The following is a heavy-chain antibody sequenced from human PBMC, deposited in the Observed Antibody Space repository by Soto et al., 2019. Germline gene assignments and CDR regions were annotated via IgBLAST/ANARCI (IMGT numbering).Heavy chain of an antibody. Sequence: QLQLQESGPGLVKPSETLSLTCTVSGGSISSSSYYWGWIRQPPGKGLEWIGSIYYSGSTYYNPSLKSRAXIXVXXSKNQFSLKLSSVTAADTAVYYCARSRSSWYPVGYWGQGTLVTVSS. V-gene: IGHV4-39*01. CDR1: GGSISSSSYY. J-gene: IGHJ4*02. D-gene: IGHD6-13*01. CDR2: IYYSGST. CDR3: ARSRSSWYPVGY.